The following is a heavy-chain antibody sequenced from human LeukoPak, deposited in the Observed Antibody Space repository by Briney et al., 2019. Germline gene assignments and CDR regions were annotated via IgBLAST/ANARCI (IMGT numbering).Heavy chain of an antibody. CDR3: AKEAYRFGELLFILPQSLDP. D-gene: IGHD3-10*01. CDR2: IRYDGSNK. Sequence: GGSLRLSCAASGFTFSSYGMHWVRQAPGKGLEWVAFIRYDGSNKHYADSVKGRFTISRDNSKDTLYLQMNSLRAEDTAVYYCAKEAYRFGELLFILPQSLDPWGQETLVTVSS. J-gene: IGHJ5*02. V-gene: IGHV3-30*02. CDR1: GFTFSSYG.